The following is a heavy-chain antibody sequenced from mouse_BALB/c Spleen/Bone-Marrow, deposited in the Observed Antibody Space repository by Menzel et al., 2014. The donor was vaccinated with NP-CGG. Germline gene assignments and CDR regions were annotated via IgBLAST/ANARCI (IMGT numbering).Heavy chain of an antibody. J-gene: IGHJ4*01. CDR2: IYPGRGSI. V-gene: IGHV1-55*01. Sequence: NWVKQRPGQGLEWIGNIYPGRGSINSNEKFKTKATLTADTSSSTAVMHLSSRTSDDSPPSVSAISRVYSYALAYWGQGTSVSASS. CDR3: AISRVYSYALAY.